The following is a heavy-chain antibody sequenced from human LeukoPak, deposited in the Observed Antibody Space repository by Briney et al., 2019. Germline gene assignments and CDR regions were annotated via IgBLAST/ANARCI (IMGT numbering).Heavy chain of an antibody. Sequence: GESLKISCKGSGCSFTSYWIGWVRQMPGKGLEWMGIIYPGDSDTRYSPSFQGQVTISADKSISTAYLQWSSLKASDTAMYYCARSPDYGDYENRFDYWGQGTLVTVSS. CDR3: ARSPDYGDYENRFDY. J-gene: IGHJ4*02. CDR2: IYPGDSDT. V-gene: IGHV5-51*01. CDR1: GCSFTSYW. D-gene: IGHD4-17*01.